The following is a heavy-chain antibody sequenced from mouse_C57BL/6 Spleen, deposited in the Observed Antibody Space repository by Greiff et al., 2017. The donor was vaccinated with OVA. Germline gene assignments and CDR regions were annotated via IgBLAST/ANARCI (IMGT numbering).Heavy chain of an antibody. CDR3: ARSLRSLCAD. CDR2: INPSTGGT. J-gene: IGHJ3*01. V-gene: IGHV1-42*01. D-gene: IGHD1-1*01. Sequence: VQLQQSGPELVKPGASVKISCKASGYSFTGYYMNWVKQSPEKSLEWIGEINPSTGGTTYNQKFKAKATLTVDKSSSTAYMQLKSLTSEDSAVYYCARSLRSLCADWGQGTLVTVSA. CDR1: GYSFTGYY.